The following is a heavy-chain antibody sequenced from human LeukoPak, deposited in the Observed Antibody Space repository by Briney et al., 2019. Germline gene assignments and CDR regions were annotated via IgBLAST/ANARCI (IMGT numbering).Heavy chain of an antibody. CDR2: IYYSGST. V-gene: IGHV4-39*01. D-gene: IGHD2-15*01. CDR3: ARYAVVVAAVDY. CDR1: GGSISSSSYC. Sequence: SETLSLTCTVSGGSISSSSYCWGWIRQPPGGGREWIGSIYYSGSTYYNPSLKSRVTISVDTSKNQFSLKLSSVTAADTAVYYCARYAVVVAAVDYWGQGTLVTVAS. J-gene: IGHJ4*02.